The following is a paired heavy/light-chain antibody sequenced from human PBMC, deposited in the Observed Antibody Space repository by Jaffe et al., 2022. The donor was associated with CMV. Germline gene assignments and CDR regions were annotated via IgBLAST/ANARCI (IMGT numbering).Light chain of an antibody. V-gene: IGKV2-24*01. CDR1: QSLVHSDGNTY. CDR2: KIF. J-gene: IGKJ5*01. CDR3: MQATQFPLT. Sequence: DIVMTQTPLSSPVTLGQPASISCRSSQSLVHSDGNTYLSWLQQRPGQPPRLLIYKIFNRFSGVPDRFSGSGAGTDFTLKISRVEIEDVGVYYCMQATQFPLTFGQGTRLEIK.
Heavy chain of an antibody. V-gene: IGHV4-39*01. CDR1: GGSINSGRYY. J-gene: IGHJ3*01. D-gene: IGHD2-2*01. Sequence: QLQESGPGLVKPSETLSLTCTVSGGSINSGRYYWDWIRQPPGKGLDWIGSISHRGTTRYNPSLKSRVTMSVDTSKNKFSLRLGSVTAADTALYYCARRLVVVPDAVSWGRGAMVTVSS. CDR3: ARRLVVVPDAVS. CDR2: ISHRGTT.